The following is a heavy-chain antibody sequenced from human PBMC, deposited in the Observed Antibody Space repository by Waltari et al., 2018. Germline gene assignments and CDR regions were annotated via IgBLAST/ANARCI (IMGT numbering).Heavy chain of an antibody. D-gene: IGHD3-10*01. Sequence: EEQLLESGGGLVQPGDSLRLSCAASGFRFSNYGMNWVRHAPGKGLVWVARISNDESSMTYADSVKGRFTISRDNAKNTLYLQMKRLRAEDTAVYYCVRLAQRTYRSPVPGRHYYYGMDVWGQGTTVTVSS. V-gene: IGHV3-74*03. J-gene: IGHJ6*02. CDR1: GFRFSNYG. CDR3: VRLAQRTYRSPVPGRHYYYGMDV. CDR2: ISNDESSM.